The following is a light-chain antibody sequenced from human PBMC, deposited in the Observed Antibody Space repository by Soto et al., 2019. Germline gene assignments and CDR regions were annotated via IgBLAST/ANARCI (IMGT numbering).Light chain of an antibody. Sequence: DIQMTQSPSTVSASVGDRVTITCRASQNINTWLAWYQQKPGKAPKLLILKASSLESGVPSRFSGSGSGTDFTLTISCLQSEDFATYYCQQYYSYPLTFGGGTKVDIK. CDR2: KAS. CDR3: QQYYSYPLT. CDR1: QNINTW. V-gene: IGKV1-5*03. J-gene: IGKJ4*01.